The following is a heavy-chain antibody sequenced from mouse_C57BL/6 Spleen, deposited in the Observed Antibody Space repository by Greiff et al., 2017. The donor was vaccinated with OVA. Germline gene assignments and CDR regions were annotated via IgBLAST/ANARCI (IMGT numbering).Heavy chain of an antibody. CDR2: INPSSGYT. D-gene: IGHD2-4*01. Sequence: QVHVKQSGAELAKPGASVKLSCKASGYTFTSYRMHWVKQRPGQGLEWIGYINPSSGYTKYNQKFKDKATLTADKSSSTAYMQLSSLTYEDSAVYYCARLDYDGGAMDYWGQGTSVTVSS. J-gene: IGHJ4*01. CDR3: ARLDYDGGAMDY. CDR1: GYTFTSYR. V-gene: IGHV1-7*01.